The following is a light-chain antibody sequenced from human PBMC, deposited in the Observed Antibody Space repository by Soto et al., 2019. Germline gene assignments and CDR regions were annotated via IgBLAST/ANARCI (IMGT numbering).Light chain of an antibody. CDR2: LGS. CDR1: QSLLYSNGYNY. V-gene: IGKV2-28*01. J-gene: IGKJ1*01. Sequence: DIVMNQSPLSLPVTPGEPASISCRSSQSLLYSNGYNYLDLYLQKPGQSPQLLIYLGSNRASGVPDRFSGSGSGKDFTLKISRVEDEDVGVYYCMQALQLRTGGKGTKVEIK. CDR3: MQALQLRT.